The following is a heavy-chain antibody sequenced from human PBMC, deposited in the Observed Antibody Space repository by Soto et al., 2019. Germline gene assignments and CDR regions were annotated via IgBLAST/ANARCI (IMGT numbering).Heavy chain of an antibody. Sequence: GAPVKVSRQGSGYTLISYSIHWVRQAPGQRLEWMGWINAGNGDTKYSQKFQGRVTITRDTSASTAYMELSSLRSEDTAVYYCARSDTSAILDYWGQGTLVTVSS. CDR3: ARSDTSAILDY. V-gene: IGHV1-3*01. D-gene: IGHD3-22*01. CDR2: INAGNGDT. CDR1: GYTLISYS. J-gene: IGHJ4*02.